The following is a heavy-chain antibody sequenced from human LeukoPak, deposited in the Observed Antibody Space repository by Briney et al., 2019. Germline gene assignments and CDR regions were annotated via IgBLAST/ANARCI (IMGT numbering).Heavy chain of an antibody. D-gene: IGHD1-1*01. CDR3: ARLHWTDAFDI. J-gene: IGHJ3*02. V-gene: IGHV3-7*01. Sequence: PGWSLRLSCAASGFTFSNFWMSWVRQAPGKGLEWVANIKQDGGEKYYVDSVKGRFTISRDNAKNSLYLQMNSLRAEDTAVYYCARLHWTDAFDIWGKGTMVTVSS. CDR1: GFTFSNFW. CDR2: IKQDGGEK.